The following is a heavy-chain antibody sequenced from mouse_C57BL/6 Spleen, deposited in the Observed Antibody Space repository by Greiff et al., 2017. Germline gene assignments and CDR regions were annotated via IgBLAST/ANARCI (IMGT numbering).Heavy chain of an antibody. J-gene: IGHJ3*01. CDR2: IDPEDGET. Sequence: EVQLVEPGAELVKPGASVKLSCTASGFNITDYYMHWVKQRTEQGLEWIGMIDPEDGETKYAPKFQGKATITADTSSNTAYLQLSSLTSEDSAVYYCDSSNGAGFAYWGQGTPVTVSA. CDR3: DSSNGAGFAY. V-gene: IGHV14-2*01. D-gene: IGHD4-1*01. CDR1: GFNITDYY.